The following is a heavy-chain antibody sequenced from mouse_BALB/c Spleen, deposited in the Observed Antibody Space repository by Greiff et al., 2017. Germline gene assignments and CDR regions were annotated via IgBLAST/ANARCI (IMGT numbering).Heavy chain of an antibody. Sequence: QVQLQQSGAELVRPGVSVKISCKGSGYTFTDYAMHWVKQSHAKSLEWIGVISTYYGDASYNQKFKGKATMTVDKSSSTAYMELARLTSEDSAIYYCARSTMITTDYFDYWGQGTTLTVSS. J-gene: IGHJ2*01. CDR3: ARSTMITTDYFDY. CDR1: GYTFTDYA. V-gene: IGHV1S137*01. CDR2: ISTYYGDA. D-gene: IGHD2-4*01.